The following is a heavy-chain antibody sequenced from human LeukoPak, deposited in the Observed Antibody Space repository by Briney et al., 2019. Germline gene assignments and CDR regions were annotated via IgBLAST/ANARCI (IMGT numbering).Heavy chain of an antibody. CDR2: IIPIFGTA. CDR1: GGTFSGYA. Sequence: SVKVSCKASGGTFSGYAISWVRQAPGQGLEWMGGIIPIFGTANYAQKFQGRVTITADESTSTAYMELSSLRSEDTAVYYCARSITFGERSFDYWGQGTLVTVSS. D-gene: IGHD3-16*01. CDR3: ARSITFGERSFDY. V-gene: IGHV1-69*01. J-gene: IGHJ4*02.